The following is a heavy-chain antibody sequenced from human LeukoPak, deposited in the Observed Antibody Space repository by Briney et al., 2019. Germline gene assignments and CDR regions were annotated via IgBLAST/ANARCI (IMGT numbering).Heavy chain of an antibody. Sequence: GGSLRLSCAVSGFVFRTSGMHWVRQAPGKGLEWVSAITGSGGNTYYADSVKGRFTISRDNSKNTLFLQMNSLRAEDTAVYYCAKRLGSSSWYSFWGQGTLVTVSS. J-gene: IGHJ4*02. CDR1: GFVFRTSG. CDR3: AKRLGSSSWYSF. CDR2: ITGSGGNT. D-gene: IGHD6-13*01. V-gene: IGHV3-23*01.